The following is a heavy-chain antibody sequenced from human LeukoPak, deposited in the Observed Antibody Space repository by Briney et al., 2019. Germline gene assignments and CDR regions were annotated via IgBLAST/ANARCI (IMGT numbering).Heavy chain of an antibody. J-gene: IGHJ6*02. CDR2: IRTKTDGGTA. CDR3: TARNLYVASCTYFCGMDV. V-gene: IGHV3-15*07. D-gene: IGHD2-8*01. CDR1: GFNFNNAW. Sequence: RGSLRLSCVASGFNFNNAWMNWVRQAPVKGLEWVGRIRTKTDGGTADYVAPVRGRVPISRDDSKNTVYLEMNSLQTEDTAVYYCTARNLYVASCTYFCGMDVWGQGTTVTVSS.